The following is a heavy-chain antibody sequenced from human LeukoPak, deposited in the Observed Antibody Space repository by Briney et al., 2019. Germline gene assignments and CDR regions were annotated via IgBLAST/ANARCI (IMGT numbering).Heavy chain of an antibody. D-gene: IGHD6-6*01. CDR1: GFTFSSYA. V-gene: IGHV3-23*01. CDR2: ISGSGGST. CDR3: AKAAQVAGRPNLGGHFDY. Sequence: GGSLRLSCAASGFTFSSYAMSWVRQAPGKGLEWVSTISGSGGSTYYAESVKGRFTISRDNNKNTLYLQMNSLRAEDTAVYYCAKAAQVAGRPNLGGHFDYWGKGTLVTVSS. J-gene: IGHJ4*02.